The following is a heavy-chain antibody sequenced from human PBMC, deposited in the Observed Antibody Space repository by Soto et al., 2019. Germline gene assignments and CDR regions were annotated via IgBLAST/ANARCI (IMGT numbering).Heavy chain of an antibody. V-gene: IGHV4-59*08. Sequence: SETLSLTCSVSGGSIGSYYWSWIRQPPGKGLEWIGYIYYSGSTNYNPSLKSRVTISVDTSKNQFSLKLSSVTAADTAVYYCARLWAKSWYSSGWRYFDYWGQGTLVTVSS. J-gene: IGHJ4*02. D-gene: IGHD6-19*01. CDR3: ARLWAKSWYSSGWRYFDY. CDR2: IYYSGST. CDR1: GGSIGSYY.